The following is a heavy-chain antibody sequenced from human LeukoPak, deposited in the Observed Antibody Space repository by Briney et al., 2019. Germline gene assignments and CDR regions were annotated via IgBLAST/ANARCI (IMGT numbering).Heavy chain of an antibody. CDR2: ISYDGSNK. J-gene: IGHJ4*02. CDR3: AKGSDYPDN. Sequence: GGSLRLSCAASGFTFSSYGMHWVRQAPGKGLEWVAVISYDGSNKYYADSVKGRFTISRDNSKNTLYLQMNSLRAEDTCVYYCAKGSDYPDNWGQGTLVTVSS. CDR1: GFTFSSYG. V-gene: IGHV3-30*18.